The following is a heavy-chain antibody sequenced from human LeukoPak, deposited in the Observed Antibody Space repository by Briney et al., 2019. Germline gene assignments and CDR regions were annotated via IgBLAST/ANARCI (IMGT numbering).Heavy chain of an antibody. CDR3: ATYYYDSSGYYRKFDY. J-gene: IGHJ4*02. Sequence: SVKVSCKASRGTFSSYAISWVRQAPGQGLEWMGGIIPIFGTANYAQKFQGRVTITADESTSTAYMELSSLRSEDTAVYYCATYYYDSSGYYRKFDYWGQGTLVTVSS. D-gene: IGHD3-22*01. CDR1: RGTFSSYA. V-gene: IGHV1-69*01. CDR2: IIPIFGTA.